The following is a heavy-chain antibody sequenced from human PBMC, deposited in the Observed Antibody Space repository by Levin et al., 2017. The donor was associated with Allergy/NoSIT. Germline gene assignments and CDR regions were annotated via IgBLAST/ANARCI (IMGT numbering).Heavy chain of an antibody. Sequence: EASVKVSCAASGFTFTSYWMHWVRQAPGKGLLWVSRIHSDGSATTYADSVKGRFTISRDNSKNTVYLQMDSLRAEDTAIYYCARGGSGCFDYWGQGILVTVSS. CDR3: ARGGSGCFDY. CDR1: GFTFTSYW. D-gene: IGHD6-19*01. J-gene: IGHJ4*02. CDR2: IHSDGSAT. V-gene: IGHV3-74*01.